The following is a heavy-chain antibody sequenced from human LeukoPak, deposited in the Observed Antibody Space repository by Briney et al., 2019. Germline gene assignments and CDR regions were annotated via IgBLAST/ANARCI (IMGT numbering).Heavy chain of an antibody. Sequence: GSLRLSCAASGFTFSSYAMSWVRQAPGKGLEWVSAIRGSGDNTYYADSVKGQFTISRDNSKNTLFLQVNSLRAEDTAVYYCAKEAPMVRGVKGYFDYWGQGTLVTVSS. J-gene: IGHJ4*02. CDR3: AKEAPMVRGVKGYFDY. CDR1: GFTFSSYA. V-gene: IGHV3-23*01. D-gene: IGHD3-10*01. CDR2: IRGSGDNT.